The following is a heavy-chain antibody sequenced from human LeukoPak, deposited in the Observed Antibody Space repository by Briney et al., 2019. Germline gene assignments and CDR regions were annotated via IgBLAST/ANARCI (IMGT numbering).Heavy chain of an antibody. CDR1: GFTFSSYA. CDR3: AKDAAFYYYYYYMDV. D-gene: IGHD3-3*02. V-gene: IGHV3-7*01. Sequence: PGGSLRLSCAASGFTFSSYAMSWVRQAPGKGLEWVANIKQDGSEKYYVDSVKGRFTISRDNAKNSLYLQMNSLRAEDTAVYYCAKDAAFYYYYYYMDVWGKGTTVTVSS. CDR2: IKQDGSEK. J-gene: IGHJ6*03.